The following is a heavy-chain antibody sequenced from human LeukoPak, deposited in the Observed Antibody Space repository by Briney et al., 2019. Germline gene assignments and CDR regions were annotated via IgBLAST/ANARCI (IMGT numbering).Heavy chain of an antibody. Sequence: ASVKVSCKASGGTFSSYAISWVRQAPGQGLEWMGGIIPIFGTANYAQKFQGRVTITADESTSTAYMELSSLRSEDTAVYYCARESPPPSIFYDSSGYYYRDWGQGTLVTVSS. CDR1: GGTFSSYA. V-gene: IGHV1-69*13. J-gene: IGHJ4*02. CDR3: ARESPPPSIFYDSSGYYYRD. D-gene: IGHD3-22*01. CDR2: IIPIFGTA.